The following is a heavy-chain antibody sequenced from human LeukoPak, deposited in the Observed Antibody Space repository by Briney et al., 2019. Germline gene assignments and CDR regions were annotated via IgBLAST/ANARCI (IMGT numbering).Heavy chain of an antibody. V-gene: IGHV3-11*01. CDR1: GFTFSDYY. Sequence: GGSLRLSCAASGFTFSDYYMNWIRQAPGKGLEWVSYISSSGDSIYQADSVKGRFTISRDNAKDSLYLQMDSLRAEDTAVYYCAREVFYYDSSGYLSFNLDYWGQGTLVTVSS. J-gene: IGHJ4*02. CDR3: AREVFYYDSSGYLSFNLDY. D-gene: IGHD3-22*01. CDR2: ISSSGDSI.